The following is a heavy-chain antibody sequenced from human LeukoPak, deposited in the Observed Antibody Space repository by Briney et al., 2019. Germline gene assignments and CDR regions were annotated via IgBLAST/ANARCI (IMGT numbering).Heavy chain of an antibody. J-gene: IGHJ6*03. Sequence: ASVKVSCKASGYTFTSYGISWVRQAPGQGLEWMGWISAYNGNTNYAQKLQGRVTMTTDTSTSTAYMELRSLRSDDTAVYYCARGDDYDFWSGSSRTRRAPFYHYMDVWGKGTTVTVSS. CDR3: ARGDDYDFWSGSSRTRRAPFYHYMDV. CDR2: ISAYNGNT. V-gene: IGHV1-18*01. D-gene: IGHD3-3*01. CDR1: GYTFTSYG.